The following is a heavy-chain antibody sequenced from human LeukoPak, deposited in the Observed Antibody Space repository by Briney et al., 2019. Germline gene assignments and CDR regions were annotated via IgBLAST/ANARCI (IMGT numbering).Heavy chain of an antibody. Sequence: PSETLSLTCTVSGGSISSYYWSWIRQPPGKGLEWIGYIYYSGSTNYNPSLKSRVTISVDTFKNQFSLKLSSVTAADTAVYYCAVGGTPYNFDYWGQGTLVTVSS. CDR2: IYYSGST. D-gene: IGHD3-16*01. J-gene: IGHJ4*02. V-gene: IGHV4-59*08. CDR1: GGSISSYY. CDR3: AVGGTPYNFDY.